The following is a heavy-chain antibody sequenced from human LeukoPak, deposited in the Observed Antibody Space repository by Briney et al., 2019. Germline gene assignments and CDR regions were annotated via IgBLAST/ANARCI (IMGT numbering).Heavy chain of an antibody. V-gene: IGHV3-7*01. CDR2: IKQDGSEK. J-gene: IGHJ4*02. Sequence: GGSLRLSCAASGFTFSSYSMNWVRQAPGKGLEWVANIKQDGSEKYYVDSVKGRFTISRDNAKNSLYLQMNSLRAEDTAVYYCAREDKSSAFDYWGQGTLVTVSS. CDR3: AREDKSSAFDY. CDR1: GFTFSSYS.